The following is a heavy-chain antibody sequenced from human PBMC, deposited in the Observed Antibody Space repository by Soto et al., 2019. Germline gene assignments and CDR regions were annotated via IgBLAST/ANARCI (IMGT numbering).Heavy chain of an antibody. CDR3: AGKTEGYDILTGYYRPVGFDI. CDR1: GGSISSYY. CDR2: IYYSGST. V-gene: IGHV4-59*08. J-gene: IGHJ3*02. D-gene: IGHD3-9*01. Sequence: PSETLSLTCTVSGGSISSYYWSWIRQPPGKGLEWIGYIYYSGSTNYNPSLKNRVTISVDTSKNQFSLKLSSVTAADTAVYYCAGKTEGYDILTGYYRPVGFDIWGQGTMVTVSS.